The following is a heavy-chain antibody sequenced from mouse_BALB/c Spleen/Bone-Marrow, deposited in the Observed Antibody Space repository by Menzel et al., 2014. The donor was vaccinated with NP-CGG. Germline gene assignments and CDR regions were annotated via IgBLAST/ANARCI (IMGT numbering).Heavy chain of an antibody. J-gene: IGHJ1*01. V-gene: IGHV3-8*02. CDR2: ISYSGST. CDR3: ARYDGNYDWYFDV. CDR1: GDSIXSGY. D-gene: IGHD2-1*01. Sequence: EVKLQESGPSLVKPSQTLSLTCSVTGDSIXSGYWNWIRKFPGNKLEYMGYISYSGSTYYNPSLKSRISITRDTFKNQYYLQLNSVTTEDTATYYCARYDGNYDWYFDVWGAGTTVTVSS.